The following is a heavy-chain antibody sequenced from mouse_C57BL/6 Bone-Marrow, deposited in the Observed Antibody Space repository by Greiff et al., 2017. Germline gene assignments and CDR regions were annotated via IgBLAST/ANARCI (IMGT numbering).Heavy chain of an antibody. D-gene: IGHD2-3*01. Sequence: VPLQQSGAELVRPGSSVTMSCTTSGYTFTSYGINWVKQRPGQGLDWIGYIYIGNGYTEYNEKFQGKATLPADTSSSTDYMQLSILTSEDSAIYFCSRSRWLLRDYAMDYWGQGTSVTVSA. V-gene: IGHV1-58*01. CDR1: GYTFTSYG. CDR2: IYIGNGYT. J-gene: IGHJ4*01. CDR3: SRSRWLLRDYAMDY.